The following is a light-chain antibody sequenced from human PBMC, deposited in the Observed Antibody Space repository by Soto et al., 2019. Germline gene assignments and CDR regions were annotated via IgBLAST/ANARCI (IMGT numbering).Light chain of an antibody. Sequence: EIVLTQSPGTLSLSPGERAILSCRASQSVVSKFFAWYQQKPGQAPRLLIYATSSRATGIPDRFSGSGSGTDFTLTISSLEPEDFAVYYCQQYGSPPMYAFGQGTKLEIK. J-gene: IGKJ2*01. CDR3: QQYGSPPMYA. CDR2: ATS. V-gene: IGKV3-20*01. CDR1: QSVVSKF.